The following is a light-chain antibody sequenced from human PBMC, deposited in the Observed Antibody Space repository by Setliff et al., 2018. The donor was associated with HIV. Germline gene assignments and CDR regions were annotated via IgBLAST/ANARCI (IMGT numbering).Light chain of an antibody. Sequence: EIVMTQSPATLSVSPGEGATPSCRASQYVSRNLAWYQQKPGQPPRLLVYGASTRATDIPARFSGSGSGTVFTLTISSLQSEDSAVYFCQQYTIRPLTFGGGTKV. J-gene: IGKJ4*01. CDR2: GAS. CDR3: QQYTIRPLT. V-gene: IGKV3-15*01. CDR1: QYVSRN.